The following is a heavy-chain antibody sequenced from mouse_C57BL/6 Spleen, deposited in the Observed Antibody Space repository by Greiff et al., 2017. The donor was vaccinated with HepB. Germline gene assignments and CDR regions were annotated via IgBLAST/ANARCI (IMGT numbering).Heavy chain of an antibody. CDR2: IYPGDGDT. J-gene: IGHJ3*01. D-gene: IGHD2-3*01. Sequence: QVQLKESGAELVKPGASVKISCKASGYAFSSYWMNWVKQRPGKGLEWIGQIYPGDGDTNYNGKFKGKATLTADKSSSTAYMQLSSLTSEDSAVYFCARVADGYYGWFAYWGQGTLVTVSA. CDR3: ARVADGYYGWFAY. CDR1: GYAFSSYW. V-gene: IGHV1-80*01.